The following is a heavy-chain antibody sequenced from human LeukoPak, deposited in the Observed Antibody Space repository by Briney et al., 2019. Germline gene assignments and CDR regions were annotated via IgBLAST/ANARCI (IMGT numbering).Heavy chain of an antibody. J-gene: IGHJ5*02. D-gene: IGHD2-15*01. CDR3: ARVAERYCSDGSCYGNWFDP. CDR1: GYTFTGYY. Sequence: ASVKVSCKASGYTFTGYYMHWVRQAPGQGREWMGRINPNSGFTNYAQKFQDRVTMTRDTSINTAYIELSRLRSDDTAVYYCARVAERYCSDGSCYGNWFDPWGQGTLVTVSS. CDR2: INPNSGFT. V-gene: IGHV1-2*06.